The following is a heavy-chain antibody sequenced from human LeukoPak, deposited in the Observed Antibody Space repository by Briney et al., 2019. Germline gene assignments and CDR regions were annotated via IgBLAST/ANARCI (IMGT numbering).Heavy chain of an antibody. D-gene: IGHD5-12*01. CDR1: GXTFSDHY. J-gene: IGHJ4*02. V-gene: IGHV3-72*01. CDR3: ARVLGYSGYDLAY. CDR2: TRNKANSYTT. Sequence: PGGSLRLSWAASGXTFSDHYVDWVRQAPGKGLEWVVRTRNKANSYTTEYAASVKGRFTISRDDSKNSLYLQMNSLKTEDTAVYYCARVLGYSGYDLAYWGQGTLVTVSS.